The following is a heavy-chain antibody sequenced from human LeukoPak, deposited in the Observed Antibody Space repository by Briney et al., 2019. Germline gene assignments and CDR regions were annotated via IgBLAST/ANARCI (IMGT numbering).Heavy chain of an antibody. D-gene: IGHD4-17*01. Sequence: SQTLSLTCTVSGGSISSGGYYWSWIRQHPGKGLEWIGYIYYSGSTYYNPSLKSRVTISVDTSKNQFSLKLSSVTAADTAVYYCARADYGDRACFDYWGQGTLVTVSS. CDR2: IYYSGST. CDR1: GGSISSGGYY. J-gene: IGHJ4*02. V-gene: IGHV4-31*03. CDR3: ARADYGDRACFDY.